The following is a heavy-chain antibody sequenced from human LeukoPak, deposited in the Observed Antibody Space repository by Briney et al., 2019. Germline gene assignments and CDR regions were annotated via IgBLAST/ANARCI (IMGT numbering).Heavy chain of an antibody. D-gene: IGHD3-10*01. CDR2: INDDGSDT. CDR3: AKWPGLWFGEFPYYFDY. Sequence: GGSLRLSCAASGFTFKLYWMHWVRQVPGKRPVWVSRINDDGSDTIYADSVRGRFTISRDNSKNTLYLQMNSLRAEDTAVYYCAKWPGLWFGEFPYYFDYWGQGTLVTVSS. J-gene: IGHJ4*02. V-gene: IGHV3-74*01. CDR1: GFTFKLYW.